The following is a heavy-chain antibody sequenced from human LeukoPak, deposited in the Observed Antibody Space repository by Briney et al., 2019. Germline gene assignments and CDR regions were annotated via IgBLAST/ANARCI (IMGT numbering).Heavy chain of an antibody. V-gene: IGHV5-51*01. J-gene: IGHJ5*02. CDR1: GNSFTNYW. Sequence: GESLQISCKGFGNSFTNYWIGWVRPLPGKGLEWMGIIYPGGSIIHYSPSFQGQVTISADKSISTAYLQWTSLKGSDSAMYYCACRRYSDTWSDPWGQGTLVTVSS. D-gene: IGHD6-13*01. CDR2: IYPGGSII. CDR3: ACRRYSDTWSDP.